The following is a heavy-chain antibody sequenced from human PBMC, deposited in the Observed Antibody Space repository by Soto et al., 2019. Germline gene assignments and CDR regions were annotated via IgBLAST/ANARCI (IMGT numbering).Heavy chain of an antibody. Sequence: VKVTSKAPVGTFSSYSICCVRQAPGQGLEWMGGIIPIFGTANYAQKFQGRVTITADESTSTAYMELSSLRSEDTAVYYCARVKPAANWFDPWGQGTLVTVSS. CDR3: ARVKPAANWFDP. CDR1: VGTFSSYS. CDR2: IIPIFGTA. D-gene: IGHD2-2*01. J-gene: IGHJ5*02. V-gene: IGHV1-69*13.